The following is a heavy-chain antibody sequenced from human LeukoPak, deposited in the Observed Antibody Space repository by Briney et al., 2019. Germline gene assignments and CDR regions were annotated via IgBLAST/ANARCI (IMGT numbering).Heavy chain of an antibody. V-gene: IGHV4-34*01. CDR1: GGSFSGYY. CDR2: INHSGST. D-gene: IGHD6-19*01. J-gene: IGHJ4*02. Sequence: PSETLSLTCAVYGGSFSGYYWSWIRQPPGKGLEWIGEINHSGSTNYNPSLKSRVTISVDTSKNQFSLKPSSVTAADTAVYYCARGRYSSGWYYFDYWGQGTLVTVSS. CDR3: ARGRYSSGWYYFDY.